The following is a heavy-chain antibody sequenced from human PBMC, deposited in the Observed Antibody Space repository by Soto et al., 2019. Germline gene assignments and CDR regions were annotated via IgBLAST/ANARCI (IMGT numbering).Heavy chain of an antibody. D-gene: IGHD1-1*01. CDR3: ARDRAEPERSYYYYGMDV. V-gene: IGHV3-48*02. CDR1: GFTFSSYS. Sequence: GGSLRLSCAASGFTFSSYSMNWVRQAPGKGLEWVSYISSSSSTIYYADSVKGRFTISRDNAKNSLYLQMNSLRDEDTAVYYCARDRAEPERSYYYYGMDVWGQGTTVTVSS. J-gene: IGHJ6*02. CDR2: ISSSSSTI.